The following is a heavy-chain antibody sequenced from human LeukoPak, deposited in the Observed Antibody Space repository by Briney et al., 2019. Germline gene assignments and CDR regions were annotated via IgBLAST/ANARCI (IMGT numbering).Heavy chain of an antibody. J-gene: IGHJ3*02. D-gene: IGHD1-26*01. CDR2: IWYDGSNK. CDR3: AGVGATTRAFDI. Sequence: GGSLRLSCAASGFTFSSYGMHWVRQAPGKGREWVAVIWYDGSNKYYADSVKDRFTISRDNSKNTLYLQMNSLRAEDTAVYYCAGVGATTRAFDIWGQGTMVTVSS. CDR1: GFTFSSYG. V-gene: IGHV3-33*01.